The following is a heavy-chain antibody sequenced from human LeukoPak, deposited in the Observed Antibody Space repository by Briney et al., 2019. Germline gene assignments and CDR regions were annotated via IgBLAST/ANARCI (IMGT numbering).Heavy chain of an antibody. Sequence: GGALRLSCAASGFTFSNHGMHWVRQAPGKGLEWVALIWYDGSNKEYAESVKGRFTISRDNSKNTLYLQMNSLRDEDTAVYYCARDQGTSTTAPKRKGRFDPWGQGTLVTVSS. CDR3: ARDQGTSTTAPKRKGRFDP. V-gene: IGHV3-33*01. J-gene: IGHJ5*02. CDR2: IWYDGSNK. D-gene: IGHD1-1*01. CDR1: GFTFSNHG.